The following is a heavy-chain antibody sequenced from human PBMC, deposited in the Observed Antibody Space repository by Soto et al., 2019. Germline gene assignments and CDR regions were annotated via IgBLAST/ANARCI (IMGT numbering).Heavy chain of an antibody. J-gene: IGHJ6*02. CDR1: GGSISSGGYY. Sequence: SETLSLTCTVSGGSISSGGYYWSWIRQHPGKGLEWIGYIYYSGSTYYNPSLKSRVTISVDTSKNQFSLKLSSVTAADTAVYYCERETKQSYYYYGMDVWGQGTTVTVYS. V-gene: IGHV4-31*03. CDR3: ERETKQSYYYYGMDV. CDR2: IYYSGST.